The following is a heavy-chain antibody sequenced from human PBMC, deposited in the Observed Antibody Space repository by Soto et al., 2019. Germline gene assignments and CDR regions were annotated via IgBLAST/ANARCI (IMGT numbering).Heavy chain of an antibody. D-gene: IGHD3-22*01. V-gene: IGHV1-3*01. CDR2: INAGNGNT. Sequence: QVQLVQSGAEVKKPGASVKVSCKASGYTFTSYAMHWVRQAPGQRREWMGWINAGNGNTKYSQMFQGIVTITRDTSASTAYMELSSLRSEDTAVYYCASSYYYDSSGYSSLYYYGMDVWGQGTTVTVSS. J-gene: IGHJ6*02. CDR3: ASSYYYDSSGYSSLYYYGMDV. CDR1: GYTFTSYA.